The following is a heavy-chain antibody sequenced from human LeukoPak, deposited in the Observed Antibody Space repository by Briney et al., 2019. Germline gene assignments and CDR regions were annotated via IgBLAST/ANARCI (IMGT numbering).Heavy chain of an antibody. J-gene: IGHJ4*02. Sequence: ASVKVSCKASGYTFTSYYIHWVRQAPGQGLEWMGIINPNGGSTRYAQKFQGRVTMTRDTSTSTVYMELSSLRSEDTAVYYCAADPSGDYMGDYWGQGTLVTVSS. CDR3: AADPSGDYMGDY. D-gene: IGHD3-10*01. CDR1: GYTFTSYY. CDR2: INPNGGST. V-gene: IGHV1-46*01.